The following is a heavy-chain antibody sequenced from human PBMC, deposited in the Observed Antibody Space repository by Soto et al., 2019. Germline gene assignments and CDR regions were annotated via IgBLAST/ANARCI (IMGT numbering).Heavy chain of an antibody. CDR2: IIPIFGTA. CDR1: GGTFSSYA. CDR3: ARGEEGGAPVYYYYGMDV. Sequence: ASVKVSCKASGGTFSSYAISWVREAPGQGLEWMGGIIPIFGTANYAQKFQGRVTITADKSTSTAYMELSSLRSEDTAVYYCARGEEGGAPVYYYYGMDVWGQGTTVTVYS. D-gene: IGHD1-26*01. V-gene: IGHV1-69*06. J-gene: IGHJ6*02.